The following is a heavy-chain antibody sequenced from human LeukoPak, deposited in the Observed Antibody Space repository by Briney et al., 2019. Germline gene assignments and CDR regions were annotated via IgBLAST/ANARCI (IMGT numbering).Heavy chain of an antibody. CDR2: ISGSGSST. Sequence: GGSLKLSCAASGFTFSSYAMSWVRQAPGKGLEWVSPISGSGSSTYYADSVKGRFTISRDNSKNTLYLQMNSLRAEDTAVYYCAKGVAVASPYYFDYWGQGTLVTVSS. CDR1: GFTFSSYA. CDR3: AKGVAVASPYYFDY. V-gene: IGHV3-23*01. D-gene: IGHD6-19*01. J-gene: IGHJ4*02.